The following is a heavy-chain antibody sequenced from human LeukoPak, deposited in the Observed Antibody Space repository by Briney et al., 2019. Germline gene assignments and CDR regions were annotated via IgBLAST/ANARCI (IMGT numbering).Heavy chain of an antibody. D-gene: IGHD3-9*01. V-gene: IGHV4-34*01. CDR1: GGSFSGYY. CDR3: ARGRGPLRYPDY. Sequence: SETLSLTCAVYGGSFSGYYWSWIRRPPGKGLEWIGEINHSGSTNYNPSLKSRVTISVDTSKSQFSLKLSSVTAADTAVYYCARGRGPLRYPDYWGQGTLVTVSS. CDR2: INHSGST. J-gene: IGHJ4*02.